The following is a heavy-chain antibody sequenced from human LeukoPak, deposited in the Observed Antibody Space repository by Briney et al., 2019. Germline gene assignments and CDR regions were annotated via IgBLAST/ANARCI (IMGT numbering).Heavy chain of an antibody. Sequence: GGSLRLSCAASGFTFTTYWMSWVRQAPGKGPEWVANIKDDGSEKYYVDSVKGRFTISRDSSKNSLSLQMNSLRAEDTAVYYCVGQQLRGYWGQGTLVTVSS. V-gene: IGHV3-7*01. CDR1: GFTFTTYW. D-gene: IGHD6-13*01. CDR2: IKDDGSEK. J-gene: IGHJ4*02. CDR3: VGQQLRGY.